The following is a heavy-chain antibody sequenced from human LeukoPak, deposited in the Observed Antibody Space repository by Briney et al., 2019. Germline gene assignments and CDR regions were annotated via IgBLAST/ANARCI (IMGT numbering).Heavy chain of an antibody. D-gene: IGHD3-9*01. CDR2: IKSKTDGGTT. CDR3: TTFYDILTGYYSIYFDY. CDR1: GFTFSNAW. J-gene: IGHJ4*02. Sequence: PGGSLRLSCAASGFTFSNAWMSWVRQAPGKGLEWVGRIKSKTDGGTTDYAAPVKGRFTISRDDSKNTLYLQMNSLKTEDTAVYYCTTFYDILTGYYSIYFDYWGQGTLVTVSS. V-gene: IGHV3-15*01.